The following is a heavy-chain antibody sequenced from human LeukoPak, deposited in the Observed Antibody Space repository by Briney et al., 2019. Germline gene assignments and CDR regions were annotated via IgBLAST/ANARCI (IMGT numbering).Heavy chain of an antibody. CDR2: INSDGRST. J-gene: IGHJ4*02. CDR1: GLTFSGYW. V-gene: IGHV3-74*01. D-gene: IGHD6-19*01. CDR3: ARDLSRGKSGWYDY. Sequence: GGSLRLSCAASGLTFSGYWMYWVRQVPGQGLVWLSQINSDGRSTNYADSVKGRFTISRDNAKNSLYLQMNSLRAEDTAMYYCARDLSRGKSGWYDYWGQGTLVTVSS.